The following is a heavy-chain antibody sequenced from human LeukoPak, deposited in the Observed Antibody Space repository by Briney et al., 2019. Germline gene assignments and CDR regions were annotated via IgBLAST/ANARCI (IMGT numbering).Heavy chain of an antibody. CDR1: GFIFSSYS. Sequence: QPGGSLRLSCAAAGFIFSSYSMHWVRQAPGKGLEWVAVISYDGSKKYYPESVRGRFTISRDNSKNTLFLQMNSLRAEDTAVYYCAKDFGYDSGTYLDQWGQGTLVTVSS. CDR2: ISYDGSKK. D-gene: IGHD3-10*01. J-gene: IGHJ5*02. V-gene: IGHV3-30*18. CDR3: AKDFGYDSGTYLDQ.